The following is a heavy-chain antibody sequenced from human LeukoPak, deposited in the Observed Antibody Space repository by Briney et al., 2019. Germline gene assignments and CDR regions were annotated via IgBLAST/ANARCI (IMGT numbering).Heavy chain of an antibody. V-gene: IGHV3-9*01. CDR1: GFTFDDYA. Sequence: GGSLRLSCAASGFTFDDYAMHWVRQAPGKGLGWVSGISWNSGSIGYADSVKGRFTISRDNAKNSLYLQMNSLRAEDTALYYCAKDRDYGGNSMFDYWGQGTLVTVSS. D-gene: IGHD4-23*01. J-gene: IGHJ4*02. CDR3: AKDRDYGGNSMFDY. CDR2: ISWNSGSI.